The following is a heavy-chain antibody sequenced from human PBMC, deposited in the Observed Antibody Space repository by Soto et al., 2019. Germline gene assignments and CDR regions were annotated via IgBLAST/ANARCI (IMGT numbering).Heavy chain of an antibody. J-gene: IGHJ4*02. V-gene: IGHV1-69*01. CDR2: TTAIRGTR. Sequence: QVQLVQSGADVKKPGSSVKVSCKASGDTLSHYGVRWVRQVPGKGLEWMGGTTAIRGTRDYAQKFQGRMTITSDESTTTSYMELNRLTSDDTAVYYCAAGDSSDTGDHWGQGTLVTVSS. CDR3: AAGDSSDTGDH. CDR1: GDTLSHYG. D-gene: IGHD5-18*01.